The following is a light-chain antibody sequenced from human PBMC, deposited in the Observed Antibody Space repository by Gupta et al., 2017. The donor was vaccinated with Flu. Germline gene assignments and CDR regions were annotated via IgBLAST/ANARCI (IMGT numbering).Light chain of an antibody. CDR1: RRVRSCA. CDR2: GAS. V-gene: IGKV3-20*01. Sequence: GTLAFSPQEIARLSDTAIRRVRSCALALYQLYPDPTPRLLIYGASNRSTGMPDRFSGSGSGTDFTLTISRLEPEDFAVYYCMQYGRAPRTFGQGTRLEMK. J-gene: IGKJ5*01. CDR3: MQYGRAPRT.